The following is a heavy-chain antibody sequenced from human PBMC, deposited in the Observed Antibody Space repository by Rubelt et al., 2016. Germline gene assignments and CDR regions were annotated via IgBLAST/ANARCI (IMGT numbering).Heavy chain of an antibody. CDR1: GFTFSSYW. J-gene: IGHJ4*02. CDR2: IKEDGSEK. V-gene: IGHV3-7*01. D-gene: IGHD6-13*01. CDR3: ARDASSSRVDDFDC. Sequence: EVQLVESGGGLVQPGGSLRVSCAASGFTFSSYWMSWVRQAPGKGLEWVANIKEDGSEKYYVDSVKGRFTISRDNAKNTLYLQMNSLRAEDTAVYYCARDASSSRVDDFDCWGQGTLVTVSS.